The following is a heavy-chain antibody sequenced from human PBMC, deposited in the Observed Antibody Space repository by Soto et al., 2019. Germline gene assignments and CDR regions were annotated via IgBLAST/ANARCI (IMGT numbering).Heavy chain of an antibody. V-gene: IGHV2-5*01. CDR2: AH. CDR3: ALRTDLVADLLY. J-gene: IGHJ4*02. D-gene: IGHD2-15*01. CDR1: GFSLTTGGMT. Sequence: SGPTLVNPTQTLTLTCTVSGFSLTTGGMTVGWIRQPPGKAPEWLALAHEYSPSLQYRLTFTKDTSKNQVVLTMTNVDPGDTAPYSGALRTDLVADLLYWAQGIQLTVSS.